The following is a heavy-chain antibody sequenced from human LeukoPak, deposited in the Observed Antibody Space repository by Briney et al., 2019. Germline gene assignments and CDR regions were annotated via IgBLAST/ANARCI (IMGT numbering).Heavy chain of an antibody. J-gene: IGHJ4*02. CDR3: ARDPAYDYAWGSYNYFDY. V-gene: IGHV1-2*06. CDR1: GYTFTGYY. CDR2: INPNSGGT. D-gene: IGHD3-16*01. Sequence: ASVRVSCKASGYTFTGYYMHWVRQAPGQGLEWVGRINPNSGGTNYAQKFQGRVTMTRDTSISTAYMELSRLRSDDTAVYYCARDPAYDYAWGSYNYFDYWGQGTLVTVSS.